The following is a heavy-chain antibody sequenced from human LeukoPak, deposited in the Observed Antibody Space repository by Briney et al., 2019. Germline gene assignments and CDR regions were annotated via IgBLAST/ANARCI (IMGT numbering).Heavy chain of an antibody. CDR1: GGSFSGYY. Sequence: NPSETLSLTCAVYGGSFSGYYWSWIRQPPGKGLEWIGEINHSGSTNYNPSLKSRVTISVDTSKNQFSLKLSSVTAADTAVYYCASAETMVRGVSGYWGQGTLVTVSS. V-gene: IGHV4-34*01. J-gene: IGHJ4*02. CDR3: ASAETMVRGVSGY. CDR2: INHSGST. D-gene: IGHD3-10*01.